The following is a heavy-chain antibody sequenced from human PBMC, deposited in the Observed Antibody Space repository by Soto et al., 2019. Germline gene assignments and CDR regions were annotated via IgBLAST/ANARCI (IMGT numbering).Heavy chain of an antibody. CDR2: IFYSGTT. V-gene: IGHV4-31*03. D-gene: IGHD1-1*01. CDR1: GGSISSGGYF. Sequence: SEALSLTCTVSGGSISSGGYFWSWIRQPPGKGLEWIGNIFYSGTTYYNPSLKSRVTISVDTSKNQLSLKLSSVTAADTAVYFCARGVLYWGQGTLVTVS. CDR3: ARGVLY. J-gene: IGHJ4*02.